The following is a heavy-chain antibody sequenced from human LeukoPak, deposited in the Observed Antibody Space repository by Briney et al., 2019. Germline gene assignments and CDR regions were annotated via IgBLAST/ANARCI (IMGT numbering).Heavy chain of an antibody. CDR3: ARHRRVTRGYFDY. V-gene: IGHV1-2*02. CDR1: GYTFTGYY. D-gene: IGHD3-3*01. J-gene: IGHJ4*02. CDR2: INPNSGGT. Sequence: ASVKVSCKASGYTFTGYYMHWVRQAPGQGLEWMGWINPNSGGTNYAQKFQGRVTMTRDTSISTAYMELSRLRSDDTAVYYCARHRRVTRGYFDYWGQGTLVTVSS.